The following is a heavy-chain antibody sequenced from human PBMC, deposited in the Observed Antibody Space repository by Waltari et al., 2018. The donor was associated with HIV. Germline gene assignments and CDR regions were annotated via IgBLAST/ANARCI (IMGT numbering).Heavy chain of an antibody. V-gene: IGHV1-69*01. J-gene: IGHJ4*02. CDR2: SAPVLKTT. CDR1: GDTFRTYT. Sequence: QVQLVPSGAEVKKLGSSVKVSCSASGDTFRTYTISWVRQAPGEGLKWMGGSAPVLKTTKDARKCQGRVTVTADEATRTTYVELTSLRSDDTAMYNCARNGDYAPAYWGEGTLVTVAS. CDR3: ARNGDYAPAY. D-gene: IGHD4-17*01.